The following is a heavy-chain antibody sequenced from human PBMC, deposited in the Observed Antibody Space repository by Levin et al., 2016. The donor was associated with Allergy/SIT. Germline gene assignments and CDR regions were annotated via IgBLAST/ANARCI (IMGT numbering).Heavy chain of an antibody. CDR3: ARGWRGGYNWSRHYSYYIDV. Sequence: WIRQPPGKGLESIGYIYKSAKKIYYNPSLKSRATMSIDMSDSQFSLNLRSVTVADTAVYYCARGWRGGYNWSRHYSYYIDVWGRGTTVTVSS. CDR2: IYKSAKKI. D-gene: IGHD5-24*01. J-gene: IGHJ6*03. V-gene: IGHV4-28*02.